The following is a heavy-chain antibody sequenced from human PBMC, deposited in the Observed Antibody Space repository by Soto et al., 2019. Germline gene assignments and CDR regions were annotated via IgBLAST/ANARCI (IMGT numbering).Heavy chain of an antibody. V-gene: IGHV3-15*01. Sequence: GGSLSLSCAASGFTFSSYTMSWVRQAPGKGLEWVGRIKSKTDGGTTDYAAPVKGRFTISRDDSKNTLYLQMNSLKTEDTAVYYCTTDHQETLPYYYYYYGMDVWGQGTTVTVSS. J-gene: IGHJ6*02. D-gene: IGHD1-26*01. CDR2: IKSKTDGGTT. CDR3: TTDHQETLPYYYYYYGMDV. CDR1: GFTFSSYT.